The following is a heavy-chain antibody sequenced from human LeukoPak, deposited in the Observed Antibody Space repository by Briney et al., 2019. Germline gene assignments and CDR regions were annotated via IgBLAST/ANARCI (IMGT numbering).Heavy chain of an antibody. V-gene: IGHV3-23*01. CDR3: AKDPPIVVVPADMRPLDC. CDR1: GFTFSSYA. Sequence: VGSLRLSCAASGFTFSSYAMSWVRQAPGKGLEWVSAISGRGGSTYYADSVKGRLTVPRDNSKNTLYLQMNSLRAEDTAVYYCAKDPPIVVVPADMRPLDCWGHGILVSVSS. D-gene: IGHD2-2*01. J-gene: IGHJ4*01. CDR2: ISGRGGST.